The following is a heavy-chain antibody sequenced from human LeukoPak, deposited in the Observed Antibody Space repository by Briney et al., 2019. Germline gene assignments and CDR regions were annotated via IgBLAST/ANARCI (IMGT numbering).Heavy chain of an antibody. CDR2: VYYSGST. CDR1: GDSISAYT. Sequence: SETLSLTCTVSGDSISAYTWSWIRQPPGKGLEWIGSVYYSGSTNYNPSLKSRITMAVDTSKNQVSLKLTSVTAADTAIYYCAREVHYYGSGTYFFWFDPWGQGTLVTVSS. J-gene: IGHJ5*02. D-gene: IGHD3-10*01. V-gene: IGHV4-59*01. CDR3: AREVHYYGSGTYFFWFDP.